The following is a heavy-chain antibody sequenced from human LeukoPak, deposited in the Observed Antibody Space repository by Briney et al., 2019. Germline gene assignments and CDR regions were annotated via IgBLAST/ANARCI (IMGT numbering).Heavy chain of an antibody. J-gene: IGHJ5*02. CDR1: GYTFTSYA. V-gene: IGHV7-4-1*02. Sequence: ASVKVSCKASGYTFTSYAMNWVREAPGQGLEWMGWINTNTGNPTYAQGLTGRFVFSLDTSVSTAYLQISSLKAEDTAVYYCARGGSGGESWFDPWGQGTLVTVSS. CDR3: ARGGSGGESWFDP. D-gene: IGHD4-17*01. CDR2: INTNTGNP.